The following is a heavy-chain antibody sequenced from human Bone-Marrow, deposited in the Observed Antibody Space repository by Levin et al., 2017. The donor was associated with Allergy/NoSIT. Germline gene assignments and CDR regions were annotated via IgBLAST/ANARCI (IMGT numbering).Heavy chain of an antibody. CDR2: IIPIFGTA. V-gene: IGHV1-69*13. CDR1: GGTFSSYA. J-gene: IGHJ6*02. Sequence: ASVKVSCKASGGTFSSYAISWVRQAPGQGLEWMGGIIPIFGTANYAQKFQGRVTITADESTSTAYMELSSLRSEDTAVYYCARVGYCSGGSCTTGVYYYYGMDVWGQGTTVTVSS. CDR3: ARVGYCSGGSCTTGVYYYYGMDV. D-gene: IGHD2-15*01.